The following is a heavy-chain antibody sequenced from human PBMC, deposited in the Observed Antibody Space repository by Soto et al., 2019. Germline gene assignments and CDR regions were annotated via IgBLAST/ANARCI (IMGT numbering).Heavy chain of an antibody. CDR1: GYSFTNYG. J-gene: IGHJ6*03. CDR2: ISAYNGNT. V-gene: IGHV1-18*01. D-gene: IGHD6-19*01. CDR3: ARDSGVAPPLAGNTHHYYYRDV. Sequence: QDQLVQSGVEVKKPGASVKVSCKASGYSFTNYGITWVRQAPGQGVEWMGWISAYNGNTNYAQKFQGRVTMTTDTATSRAYMELGMLRSVVTPVYYCARDSGVAPPLAGNTHHYYYRDVCCKGTTVTVSS.